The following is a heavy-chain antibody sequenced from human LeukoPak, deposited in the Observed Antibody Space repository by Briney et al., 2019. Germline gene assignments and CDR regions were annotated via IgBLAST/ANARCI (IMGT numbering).Heavy chain of an antibody. CDR1: GYTFTSYG. CDR2: ISAYNGNT. Sequence: ASVKVSCKASGYTFTSYGISWVRQTPGQGLEWMGWISAYNGNTNYAQKLQGRVTMTTDTSTSTAYMELRSLRSDDTAVYYCARDRSVGDFWSGYYAGPPDAFGIWGQGTMVTVSS. D-gene: IGHD3-3*01. V-gene: IGHV1-18*01. J-gene: IGHJ3*02. CDR3: ARDRSVGDFWSGYYAGPPDAFGI.